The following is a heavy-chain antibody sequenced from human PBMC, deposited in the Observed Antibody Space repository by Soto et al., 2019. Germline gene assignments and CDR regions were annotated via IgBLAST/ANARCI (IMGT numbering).Heavy chain of an antibody. CDR2: IRTRAYGGTT. J-gene: IGHJ4*02. CDR1: GFTCGYYA. Sequence: GGALRLSCTASGFTCGYYAMSWFGQSPGKGLEWVNFIRTRAYGGTTENAASVKGRFTISRDDSKSIAYLQMNSLKTEDTAVYYCTRRSSGDYYFDYWGQGTLVPVSS. CDR3: TRRSSGDYYFDY. V-gene: IGHV3-49*03. D-gene: IGHD6-6*01.